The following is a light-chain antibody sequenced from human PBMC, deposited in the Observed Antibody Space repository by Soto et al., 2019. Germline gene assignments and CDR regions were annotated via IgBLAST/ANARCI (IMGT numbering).Light chain of an antibody. Sequence: QSVLTQPASVSGSPGQSITISCTGTSSDVGGYNYVSWYQQHPGKAPKLIIYDVSNRPSGVSNRFSGSKSGSTASLTISGLQAEDEADYYCSSYTSSSTQVFGGGTKLTVL. V-gene: IGLV2-14*01. CDR2: DVS. J-gene: IGLJ3*02. CDR3: SSYTSSSTQV. CDR1: SSDVGGYNY.